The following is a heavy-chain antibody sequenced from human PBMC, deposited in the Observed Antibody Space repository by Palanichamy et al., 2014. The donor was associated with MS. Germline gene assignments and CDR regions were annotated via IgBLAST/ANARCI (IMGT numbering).Heavy chain of an antibody. CDR1: GFTFSSYW. J-gene: IGHJ6*02. V-gene: IGHV3-74*03. CDR2: IDSDGNNI. CDR3: ARVLAGGCMDV. D-gene: IGHD6-13*01. Sequence: EVQLVESGGGVLQPGGSLRLSCAASGFTFSSYWIHWVRQASGKGLVWVSRIDSDGNNIQYAGSVKGRFTISRDNAKNTLYLQINSLRVEDTAVYHCARVLAGGCMDVWGQGTTVTISS.